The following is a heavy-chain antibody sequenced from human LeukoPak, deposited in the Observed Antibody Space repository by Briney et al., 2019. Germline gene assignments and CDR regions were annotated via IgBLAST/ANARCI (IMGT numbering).Heavy chain of an antibody. Sequence: GASVTVSCRASGYTFTSYGISWVRQAPGQGLEWMGWISAYNGNTNYAQKLQGRVTMTTDTSTSTAYMELRSLRSDDTAVYYCARGPRELMVYAIGYWGQGTLVTVSS. V-gene: IGHV1-18*01. CDR1: GYTFTSYG. D-gene: IGHD2-8*01. CDR3: ARGPRELMVYAIGY. CDR2: ISAYNGNT. J-gene: IGHJ4*02.